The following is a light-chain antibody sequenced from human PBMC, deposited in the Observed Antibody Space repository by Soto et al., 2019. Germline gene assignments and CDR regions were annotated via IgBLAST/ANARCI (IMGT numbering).Light chain of an antibody. CDR2: EVT. CDR3: SSYTSSSTLVV. J-gene: IGLJ2*01. CDR1: SSDVGGYNY. Sequence: QSALNQPASVSGSPGQSITISCTGTSSDVGGYNYVSWYQQHPGKAPKLMIYEVTNRPSGVSNRFSGSKSGNTASLTISGLQAEDEADYSCSSYTSSSTLVVFGGGTKLTVL. V-gene: IGLV2-14*01.